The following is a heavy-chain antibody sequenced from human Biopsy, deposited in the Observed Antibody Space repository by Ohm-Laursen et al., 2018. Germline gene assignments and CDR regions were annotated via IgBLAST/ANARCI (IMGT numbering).Heavy chain of an antibody. J-gene: IGHJ6*02. CDR1: TFTFSSDS. CDR2: INSDASYM. Sequence: SLRLSCTATTFTFSSDSVNWVRQAPGKGLEWVSYINSDASYMYYGVSVRGRFTISRDNAKNSVYLQMSSLRVEDTAVYYCARDDGFYARTSGMDVWGQGTTVTVSS. V-gene: IGHV3-21*01. D-gene: IGHD2-8*01. CDR3: ARDDGFYARTSGMDV.